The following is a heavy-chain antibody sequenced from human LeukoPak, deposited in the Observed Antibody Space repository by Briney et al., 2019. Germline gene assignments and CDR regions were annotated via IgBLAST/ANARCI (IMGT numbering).Heavy chain of an antibody. CDR3: ARGTYYYDSNAYSPFDY. CDR2: IYYSGST. V-gene: IGHV4-39*07. D-gene: IGHD3-22*01. J-gene: IGHJ4*02. CDR1: GGSISSSSYY. Sequence: SETLTLTCTVSGGSISSSSYYWGWIRQPPGKGLEWIGSIYYSGSTYYNPPLKSRVTISVDTSKNQFSLKLNSVTAADTAVYYCARGTYYYDSNAYSPFDYWGQGTLVTVSS.